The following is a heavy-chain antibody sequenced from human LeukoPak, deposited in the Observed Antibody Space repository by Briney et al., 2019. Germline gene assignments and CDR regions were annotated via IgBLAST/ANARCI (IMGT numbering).Heavy chain of an antibody. J-gene: IGHJ4*02. Sequence: PSETLSLTCAVSGGSISSNNWWGWVRQPPGKGLEWIGEIYHSGSTNYNPSLKSRVTISVDKSKNQFSLKLSSVTAADTAVYYCARVSRSGYYYDDYWGQGTLVTVSS. CDR3: ARVSRSGYYYDDY. V-gene: IGHV4-4*02. CDR2: IYHSGST. CDR1: GGSISSNNW. D-gene: IGHD3-22*01.